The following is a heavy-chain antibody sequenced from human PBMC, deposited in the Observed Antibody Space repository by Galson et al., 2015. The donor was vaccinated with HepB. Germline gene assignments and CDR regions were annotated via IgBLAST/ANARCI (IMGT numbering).Heavy chain of an antibody. V-gene: IGHV3-11*05. CDR2: ISSSSSYT. CDR3: AREGYYGSGSYYNG. D-gene: IGHD3-10*01. CDR1: GFTFSDYY. J-gene: IGHJ4*02. Sequence: SLRLSCAASGFTFSDYYMSWIRQAPGKGLEWVSHISSSSSYTNYADSVKGRFTISRDNAKNSLYLQMNSLRAEDTAVYYCAREGYYGSGSYYNGWGQGTLVTVSS.